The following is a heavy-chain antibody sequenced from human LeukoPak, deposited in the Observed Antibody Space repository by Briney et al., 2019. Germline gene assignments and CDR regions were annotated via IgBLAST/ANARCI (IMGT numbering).Heavy chain of an antibody. CDR2: INHSGST. CDR3: AMTYTSYYYYGMDV. Sequence: SETLSLTCAVYGGSFSGYYWSWIRQPPGKGLEWIGEINHSGSTNHNPSLKSRVTISVDTSKNQFSLKLSSVTATDTAVYYCAMTYTSYYYYGMDVWGQGTTVTVSS. D-gene: IGHD1-1*01. V-gene: IGHV4-34*01. CDR1: GGSFSGYY. J-gene: IGHJ6*02.